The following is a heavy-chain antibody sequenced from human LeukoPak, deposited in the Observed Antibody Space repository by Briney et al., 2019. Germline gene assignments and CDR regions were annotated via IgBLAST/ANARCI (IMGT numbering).Heavy chain of an antibody. D-gene: IGHD2-15*01. Sequence: ASVKVSCKASGYTSTGYYMHWVRQAPGQGLEWMGWINPNSGGTNYAQKFQGRVTMTRDTSIGTAYMELSRLRSDDTAVYYCARTVVVAATRWFDPWGQGTLVTVSS. CDR3: ARTVVVAATRWFDP. CDR2: INPNSGGT. J-gene: IGHJ5*02. V-gene: IGHV1-2*02. CDR1: GYTSTGYY.